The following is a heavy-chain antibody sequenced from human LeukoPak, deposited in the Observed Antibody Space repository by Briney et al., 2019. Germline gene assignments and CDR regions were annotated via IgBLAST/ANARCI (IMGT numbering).Heavy chain of an antibody. J-gene: IGHJ4*02. CDR3: ARVDILTGYPFDH. D-gene: IGHD3-9*01. CDR1: GFTFISYD. CDR2: IGITGDT. V-gene: IGHV3-13*01. Sequence: GGSLRLSCAASGFTFISYDMHWVRQATGKGLEWVSAIGITGDTYYPDSVRGRFTISRENAKNSLYLQMNSLRAEDTAVYYCARVDILTGYPFDHWGQGTLVTVSS.